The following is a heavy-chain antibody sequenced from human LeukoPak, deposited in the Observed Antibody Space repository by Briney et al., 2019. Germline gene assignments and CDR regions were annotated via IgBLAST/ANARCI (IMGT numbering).Heavy chain of an antibody. J-gene: IGHJ4*02. V-gene: IGHV4-30-4*08. CDR2: IYYSGST. Sequence: PSETPSLTCTVSGGSISSGDYYWSWIRQPPGKGLEWVGYIYYSGSTYYNPSLKSRVAISVDTSKNQFSLKLSSVTAADTAVYYCDRVRYDSSVYYSVHFDYWGQGTLVTVSS. CDR3: DRVRYDSSVYYSVHFDY. D-gene: IGHD3-22*01. CDR1: GGSISSGDYY.